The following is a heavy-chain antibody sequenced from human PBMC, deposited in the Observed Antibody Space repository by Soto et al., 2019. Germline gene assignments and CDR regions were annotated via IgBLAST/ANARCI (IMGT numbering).Heavy chain of an antibody. Sequence: DVQVEESGGGLIQPGGSLRLSCAASGFIVNGKKYLTWVRQAPGKGLEWLSAVYSADGTFYADSVKGRFTVSLDNVNNTVYLQMNSLRSEDTSVYYCATLRLREHAFDVWGTGTRVTVSA. CDR1: GFIVNGKKY. CDR2: VYSADGT. D-gene: IGHD4-17*01. J-gene: IGHJ3*01. CDR3: ATLRLREHAFDV. V-gene: IGHV3-53*01.